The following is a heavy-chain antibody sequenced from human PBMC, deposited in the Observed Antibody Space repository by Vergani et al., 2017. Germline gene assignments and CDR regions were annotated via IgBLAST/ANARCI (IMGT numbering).Heavy chain of an antibody. V-gene: IGHV3-23*01. CDR2: ISGSGGST. CDR1: GFTFSSYA. Sequence: EVQLLESGGGLVQPGGSLRLSCAASGFTFSSYAMSWVRQAPGKGLEWVSAISGSGGSTYYADSVKGRFTISRDNSKNTLYLQMNSLRAEDTAVYYCARAGGDSSGYLDAFDIWGQGTMVTVSS. CDR3: ARAGGDSSGYLDAFDI. D-gene: IGHD3-22*01. J-gene: IGHJ3*02.